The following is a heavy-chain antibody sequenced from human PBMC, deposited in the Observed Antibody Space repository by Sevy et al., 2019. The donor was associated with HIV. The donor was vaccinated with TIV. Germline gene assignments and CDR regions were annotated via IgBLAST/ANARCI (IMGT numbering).Heavy chain of an antibody. J-gene: IGHJ6*02. Sequence: SETLSLTCTVSGGSISSYYWNWIRQSPGKGLEWIGYIYYTGSTNYNPSLKSRVTISVDTSKTQFSLKLTSVTAADTAVYYCARELISGRYYGMDVWGQGTTVTVSS. V-gene: IGHV4-59*01. CDR3: ARELISGRYYGMDV. CDR1: GGSISSYY. D-gene: IGHD6-19*01. CDR2: IYYTGST.